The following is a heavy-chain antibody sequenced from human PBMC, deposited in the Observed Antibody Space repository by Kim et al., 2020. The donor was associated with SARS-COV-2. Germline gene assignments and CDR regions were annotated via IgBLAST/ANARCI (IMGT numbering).Heavy chain of an antibody. V-gene: IGHV3-15*01. J-gene: IGHJ4*02. CDR3: TTDRRYDYVWGSYRPFDY. CDR1: GFTFSNAW. D-gene: IGHD3-16*02. Sequence: GGSLRLSCVASGFTFSNAWMSWVRQAPGKGLEWVGRIKSKTDGGTTDYAAPVKGRFTISRDDSKNTLYLQMNSLKTEDTAVYYCTTDRRYDYVWGSYRPFDYWGQGTLVTVSS. CDR2: IKSKTDGGTT.